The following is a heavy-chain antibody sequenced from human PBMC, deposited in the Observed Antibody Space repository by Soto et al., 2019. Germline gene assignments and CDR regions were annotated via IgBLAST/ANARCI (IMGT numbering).Heavy chain of an antibody. Sequence: GGSLRLSCAASGITFSSYAMSWVRQAPGKGLEWVSAISGSGGSTYYADSVKGRFTISRDNSKNTLYLQMNSLRAEDTAVYYCAKVRIAALLLPRLDAFDIWGQGTMVTVSS. CDR1: GITFSSYA. CDR2: ISGSGGST. J-gene: IGHJ3*02. D-gene: IGHD6-6*01. V-gene: IGHV3-23*01. CDR3: AKVRIAALLLPRLDAFDI.